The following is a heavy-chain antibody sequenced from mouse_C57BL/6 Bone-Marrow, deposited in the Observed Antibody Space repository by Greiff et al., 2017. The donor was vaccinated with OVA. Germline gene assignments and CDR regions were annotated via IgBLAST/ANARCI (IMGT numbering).Heavy chain of an antibody. CDR2: IYPGSGNT. Sequence: VQLQQSGPELVKPGASVKISCKASGYSFTSYYIHWVKQRPGQGLEWIGWIYPGSGNTKYNEKFKSKATLTVDTSSSTAYMQLSSLTSEDSAVYYCAREGGYYGPYYAMDYWGQGTSVTVSS. CDR1: GYSFTSYY. D-gene: IGHD1-1*01. V-gene: IGHV1-66*01. CDR3: AREGGYYGPYYAMDY. J-gene: IGHJ4*01.